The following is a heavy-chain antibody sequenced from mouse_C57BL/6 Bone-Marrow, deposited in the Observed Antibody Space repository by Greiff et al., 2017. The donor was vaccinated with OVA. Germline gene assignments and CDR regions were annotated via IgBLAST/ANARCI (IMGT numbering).Heavy chain of an antibody. CDR1: GYSFTDYN. J-gene: IGHJ1*03. Sequence: LVESGPELVKPGASVKISCKASGYSFTDYNMNWVKQSNGKSLEWIGVINLNYGTTSYNQKFKGKATLTVDQSSSTAYMQLNSLTSEDSAVYYCAFYYGSSYRYFDVWGTGTTVTVSS. D-gene: IGHD1-1*01. CDR2: INLNYGTT. CDR3: AFYYGSSYRYFDV. V-gene: IGHV1-39*01.